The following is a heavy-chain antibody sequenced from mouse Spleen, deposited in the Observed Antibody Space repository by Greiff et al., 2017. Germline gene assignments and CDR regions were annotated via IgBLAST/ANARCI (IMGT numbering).Heavy chain of an antibody. V-gene: IGHV14-4*01. Sequence: EVQGVESGAELVRPGASVKLSCTASGFNIKDDYMHWVKQRPEQGLEWIGWIDPENGDTEYASKFQGKATITADTSSNTAYLQLSSLTSEDTAVYYCTTYGNYPYWYFDVWGAGTTVTVSS. CDR3: TTYGNYPYWYFDV. D-gene: IGHD2-1*01. CDR2: IDPENGDT. CDR1: GFNIKDDY. J-gene: IGHJ1*01.